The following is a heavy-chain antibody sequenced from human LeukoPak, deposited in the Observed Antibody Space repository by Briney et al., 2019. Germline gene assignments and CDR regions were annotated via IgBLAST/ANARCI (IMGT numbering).Heavy chain of an antibody. CDR2: IYYSGTI. V-gene: IGHV4-59*01. Sequence: SETLSLTCTVSGGSIRSNYWSWFRQPPGQGLEWIGYIYYSGTIKYNPSLNGRATISADTAKNHISLNLTSVTAADTAVYYCARDLGGVTAPGGTFGPWGQGTLVTVSS. CDR1: GGSIRSNY. CDR3: ARDLGGVTAPGGTFGP. J-gene: IGHJ5*02. D-gene: IGHD1-1*01.